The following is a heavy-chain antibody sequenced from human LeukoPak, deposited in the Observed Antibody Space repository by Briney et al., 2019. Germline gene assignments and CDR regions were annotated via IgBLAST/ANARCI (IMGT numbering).Heavy chain of an antibody. Sequence: SETLSLTCAVYGGPFSGYYWSWIRQPPGKGLEWIGEINHSGSTNYNPSLKSRVTISVDASKNQFSLKLSSVTAADTAVYYCARLGYCSGGSCYPIDYWGQGTLVTASS. CDR1: GGPFSGYY. CDR2: INHSGST. V-gene: IGHV4-34*01. J-gene: IGHJ4*02. CDR3: ARLGYCSGGSCYPIDY. D-gene: IGHD2-15*01.